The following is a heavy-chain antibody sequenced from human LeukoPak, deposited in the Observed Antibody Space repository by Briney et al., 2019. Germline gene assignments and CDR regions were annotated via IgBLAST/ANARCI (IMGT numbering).Heavy chain of an antibody. V-gene: IGHV4-39*07. CDR2: IYYSGST. CDR1: GGSISSSSYY. CDR3: ARVGYCSSTSCRSKPKYYYYYYYMDV. D-gene: IGHD2-2*01. J-gene: IGHJ6*03. Sequence: SETLSLTCTVSGGSISSSSYYWGWIRQPPGKGLEWIGSIYYSGSTNYNPSLKSRVTISVDTSKNQFSLKLSSVTAADTAVYYCARVGYCSSTSCRSKPKYYYYYYYMDVWGKGTTVTVSS.